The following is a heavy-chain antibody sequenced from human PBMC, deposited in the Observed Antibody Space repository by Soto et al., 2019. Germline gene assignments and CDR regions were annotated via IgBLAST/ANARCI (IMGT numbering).Heavy chain of an antibody. Sequence: LSETLSVTCTVSGGSISSSSYYWGWIRQPPGKGLEWIGSIYYSGSTYYNPSLKSRVTISVGTSKNQFSLKLSSVTAADTAVYYCARDRGSGYYHGAFDIWGQGTMVTVSS. D-gene: IGHD3-3*01. J-gene: IGHJ3*02. V-gene: IGHV4-39*02. CDR3: ARDRGSGYYHGAFDI. CDR1: GGSISSSSYY. CDR2: IYYSGST.